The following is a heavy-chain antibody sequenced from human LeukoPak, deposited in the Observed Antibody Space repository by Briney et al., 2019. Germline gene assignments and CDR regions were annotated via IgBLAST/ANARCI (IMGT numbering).Heavy chain of an antibody. CDR1: GGSISSSSYY. D-gene: IGHD4-23*01. Sequence: SETLSLTCTVSGGSISSSSYYWGWIRQPPGKGLEWIVEINHSGSTNYNPSLKSRVTISVDTSKNQFSLKLSSVTAADTAVYYCARVSYSGNSDEPSWYFDLWGRGTLVTVSS. CDR2: INHSGST. CDR3: ARVSYSGNSDEPSWYFDL. V-gene: IGHV4-39*07. J-gene: IGHJ2*01.